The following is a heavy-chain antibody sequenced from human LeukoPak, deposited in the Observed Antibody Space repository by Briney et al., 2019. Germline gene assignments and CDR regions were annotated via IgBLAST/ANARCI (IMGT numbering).Heavy chain of an antibody. CDR1: GGSFSGYY. J-gene: IGHJ4*02. CDR2: INHSGST. V-gene: IGHV4-34*01. Sequence: PSETQSLTCAVYGGSFSGYYWSWIRQPPGKGLEWIGEINHSGSTNYNPSLKSRVTISVDTSKNQFSLKLSSVTAADTAVYYCARTSSSSHWGQGTLVTVSS. D-gene: IGHD6-13*01. CDR3: ARTSSSSH.